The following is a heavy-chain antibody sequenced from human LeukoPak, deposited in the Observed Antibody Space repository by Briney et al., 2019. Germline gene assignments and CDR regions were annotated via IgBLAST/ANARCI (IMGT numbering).Heavy chain of an antibody. J-gene: IGHJ4*02. CDR1: GGSISSGSYY. Sequence: ASETLSLTCTVSGGSISSGSYYWSWIRQPAGKGLEWIGRIYTSGSTNYNPSLKSRVTISVDTSKNQFSLKLSSVTAADTAVYYCARDRGVSHLDYWGQGTLVTVSS. CDR2: IYTSGST. V-gene: IGHV4-61*02. D-gene: IGHD6-13*01. CDR3: ARDRGVSHLDY.